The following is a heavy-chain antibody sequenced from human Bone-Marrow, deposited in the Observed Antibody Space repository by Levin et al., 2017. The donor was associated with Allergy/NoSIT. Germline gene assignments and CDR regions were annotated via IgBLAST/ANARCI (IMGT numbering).Heavy chain of an antibody. CDR2: INSDGSNT. J-gene: IGHJ4*02. Sequence: QSSETLSLTCAASGFTFSNYWMHWVRQAPGKGLVWVSHINSDGSNTNYADSVKGRFTISRDNAKNTLYLQMNSLRDEDTAVYYCARGGCSSTSCLDNWGQGTLVTVSP. V-gene: IGHV3-74*01. D-gene: IGHD2-2*01. CDR3: ARGGCSSTSCLDN. CDR1: GFTFSNYW.